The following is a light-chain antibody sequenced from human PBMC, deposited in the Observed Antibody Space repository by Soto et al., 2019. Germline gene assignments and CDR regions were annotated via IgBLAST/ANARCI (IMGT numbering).Light chain of an antibody. Sequence: IQLTQSPSSLSASVGDRVSITCRASQDIKTYLAWYQQKRGKAPKLLISGTFTLQSGVPSRFNGSGSGTDFTLPISRLQPEDFATYYCQHLNNYPPFTFGTGTKVDLE. CDR1: QDIKTY. CDR2: GTF. CDR3: QHLNNYPPFT. J-gene: IGKJ3*01. V-gene: IGKV1-9*01.